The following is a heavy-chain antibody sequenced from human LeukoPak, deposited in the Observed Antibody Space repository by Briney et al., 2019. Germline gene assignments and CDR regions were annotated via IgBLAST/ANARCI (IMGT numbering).Heavy chain of an antibody. CDR3: ARAPITVYKGFDP. CDR2: ISYDGSNK. Sequence: PGRSLRLSCAASGFTFSSYAMHWVRQAPGKGLEWVAVISYDGSNKYYADSVKGRFTISRDNSKNTLYLQMNSLRAEDTAVYYCARAPITVYKGFDPWGQGTLVTVSS. V-gene: IGHV3-30-3*01. CDR1: GFTFSSYA. D-gene: IGHD1-14*01. J-gene: IGHJ5*02.